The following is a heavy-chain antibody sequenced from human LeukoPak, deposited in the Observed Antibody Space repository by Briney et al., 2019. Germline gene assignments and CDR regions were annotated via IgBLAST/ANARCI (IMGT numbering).Heavy chain of an antibody. CDR2: IYYSGST. J-gene: IGHJ3*02. CDR1: GGSISSYY. Sequence: SETLSLTCTVSGGSISSYYWSWIRQPPGKGLEWIGYIYYSGSTNYNPSLKCRVTISVDTSKNQFSLKLSSVTAADTAVYYCGRSSPAVAVALDIWGQGTMVTVSS. CDR3: GRSSPAVAVALDI. D-gene: IGHD6-19*01. V-gene: IGHV4-59*08.